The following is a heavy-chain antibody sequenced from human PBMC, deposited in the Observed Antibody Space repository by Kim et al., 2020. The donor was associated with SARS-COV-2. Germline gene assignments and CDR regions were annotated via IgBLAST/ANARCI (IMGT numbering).Heavy chain of an antibody. D-gene: IGHD2-2*01. CDR3: ARAVVPAAPDYYYGMDV. Sequence: LRSRVTISVDTSKNQFSLKLSSVTAADTAVYYCARAVVPAAPDYYYGMDVWGQGTTVTVSS. V-gene: IGHV4-59*01. J-gene: IGHJ6*02.